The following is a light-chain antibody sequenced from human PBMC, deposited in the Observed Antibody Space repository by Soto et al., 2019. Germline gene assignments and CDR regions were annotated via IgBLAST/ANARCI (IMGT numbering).Light chain of an antibody. CDR3: QQSYSYSTPPT. CDR1: QSIGSY. J-gene: IGKJ1*01. CDR2: AAS. Sequence: DLQMTQSPSSLSASVGDRVIITCRASQSIGSYLNWYQQKPGKAPKLLIYAASSLQSGVPSRFSGRGSGTDFTLTISSLQPEDFATYSCQQSYSYSTPPTFGQGTKVEIK. V-gene: IGKV1-39*01.